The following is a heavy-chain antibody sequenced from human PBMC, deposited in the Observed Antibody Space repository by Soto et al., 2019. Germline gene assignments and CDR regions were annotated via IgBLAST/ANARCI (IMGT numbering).Heavy chain of an antibody. CDR1: GGTFSSYT. J-gene: IGHJ6*02. CDR3: ARGDQRKNYYGIDV. V-gene: IGHV1-69*02. CDR2: IIPILGIA. D-gene: IGHD3-10*01. Sequence: ASVKVSCKASGGTFSSYTISWVRQALGQGLEWMGRIIPILGIANYAQKFQGRVTITADKSTSTAYMELSSLRSEDTAVYYCARGDQRKNYYGIDVWGQGTTVTVSS.